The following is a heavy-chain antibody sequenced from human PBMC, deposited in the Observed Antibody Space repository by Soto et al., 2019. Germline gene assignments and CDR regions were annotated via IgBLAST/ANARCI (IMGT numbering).Heavy chain of an antibody. Sequence: GASVNVSCKASGGTFSSYAISWVRQAPGQGLELMGGIIPIFVTANYAQKFQVRVTITADESTSTAYMELSSLRSEDTAVYYCARVGKVLAVAGFVKEYNWFDPWGQGTLVTVSS. CDR1: GGTFSSYA. J-gene: IGHJ5*02. CDR3: ARVGKVLAVAGFVKEYNWFDP. V-gene: IGHV1-69*13. D-gene: IGHD6-19*01. CDR2: IIPIFVTA.